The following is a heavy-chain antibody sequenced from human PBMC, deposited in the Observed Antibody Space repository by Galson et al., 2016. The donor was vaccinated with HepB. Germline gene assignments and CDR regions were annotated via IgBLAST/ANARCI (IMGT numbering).Heavy chain of an antibody. D-gene: IGHD4-23*01. CDR1: GFTFRDYY. Sequence: SLRLSCAASGFTFRDYYMSWVRQAPGKGLEWVAYISNSDETTYYADSVKGRFTISRDDSKNTLYLQMNSLRAEDTAVYYCARVAKRTTVISWLDHWGQGTLVTVSS. V-gene: IGHV3-11*04. J-gene: IGHJ5*02. CDR2: ISNSDETT. CDR3: ARVAKRTTVISWLDH.